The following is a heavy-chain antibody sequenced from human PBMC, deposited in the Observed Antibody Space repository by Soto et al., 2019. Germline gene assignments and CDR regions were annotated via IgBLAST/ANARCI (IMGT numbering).Heavy chain of an antibody. CDR3: ARAGCDGGSCYTMVGLRYGMDV. V-gene: IGHV3-30*09. CDR2: ISYDGSNK. D-gene: IGHD2-15*01. J-gene: IGHJ6*02. Sequence: QVQLVESGGGVVQPGRSLRLSCAASGFTFSSYAMHWVRQAPGKGLEWVAVISYDGSNKYYADSVKGRFAISRDNSMNTLYLQMNCLRAEDTAVYYCARAGCDGGSCYTMVGLRYGMDVWGQGTTVTVSS. CDR1: GFTFSSYA.